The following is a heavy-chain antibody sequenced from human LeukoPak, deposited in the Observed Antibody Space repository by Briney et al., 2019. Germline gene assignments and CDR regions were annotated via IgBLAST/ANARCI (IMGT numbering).Heavy chain of an antibody. V-gene: IGHV3-9*01. J-gene: IGHJ4*02. CDR3: AKDSINCGGDCYSDY. Sequence: PGRSLRLSCAASGFTFDDYAMHWVRQAPGKGLEWVSGISWNSGSIGYADSVKGRFTISRDNAKNSLYLQMNSLRAEDTAVYYCAKDSINCGGDCYSDYWGQGTLVTVSS. D-gene: IGHD2-21*02. CDR1: GFTFDDYA. CDR2: ISWNSGSI.